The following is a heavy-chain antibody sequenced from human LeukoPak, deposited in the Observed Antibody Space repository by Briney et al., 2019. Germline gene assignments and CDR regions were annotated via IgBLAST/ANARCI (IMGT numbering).Heavy chain of an antibody. CDR1: GFTFDDYT. CDR2: ITWDGGST. J-gene: IGHJ4*02. D-gene: IGHD3-10*01. V-gene: IGHV3-43*01. Sequence: GGSLRLSCAASGFTFDDYTMHWVRQAPGKGLEWVSLITWDGGSTYYADSVMGRFTISRDNSKNSLYLQMNSLRTEDTALYYCAKGKSTGSYLSHVDYWGQGTLVTVSS. CDR3: AKGKSTGSYLSHVDY.